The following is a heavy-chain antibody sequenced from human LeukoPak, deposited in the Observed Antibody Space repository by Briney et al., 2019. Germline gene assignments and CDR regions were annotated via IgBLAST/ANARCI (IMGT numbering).Heavy chain of an antibody. D-gene: IGHD6-19*01. CDR1: GFTFTSYA. CDR3: AKGRDTSGRQNFDF. J-gene: IGHJ4*02. V-gene: IGHV3-23*01. Sequence: GGSLRLSCEASGFTFTSYAMHWVRQAPGKGLEWVSSISASGSGTFYTDSMNGRFTISRDNAKKTVFLQMENLRPGDTALYYCAKGRDTSGRQNFDFWGQGTLVSVSS. CDR2: ISASGSGT.